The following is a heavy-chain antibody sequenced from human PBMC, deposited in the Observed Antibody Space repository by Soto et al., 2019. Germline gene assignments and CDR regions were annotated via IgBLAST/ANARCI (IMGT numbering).Heavy chain of an antibody. CDR3: ARRTSGWYLDY. J-gene: IGHJ4*02. CDR1: GFTFSSYA. D-gene: IGHD6-19*01. V-gene: IGHV3-23*01. CDR2: ISGSGCST. Sequence: EVQLLESGGGLVQPGGSLRLSCAASGFTFSSYAMSWVRQAPGKGLEWVSVISGSGCSTYYADSVKGRFTISRDNSKNTLYLQMNSLRAEDTAVYYCARRTSGWYLDYWGQGTLVTVSS.